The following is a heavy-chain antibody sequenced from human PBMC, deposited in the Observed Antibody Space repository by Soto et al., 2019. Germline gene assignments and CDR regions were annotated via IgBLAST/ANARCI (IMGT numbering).Heavy chain of an antibody. CDR3: AKSQSPMVRGVIEAFDF. D-gene: IGHD3-10*01. CDR1: GFTFDDYA. J-gene: IGHJ4*02. V-gene: IGHV3-20*04. Sequence: EVQLVESGGGVVRPGGSLRLCCVAYGFTFDDYAMSWVRQVPGKGLEWVSGMNWNGGSTHYADSVKGRCTISRDNAKNALYLQMNSLRDEDTAFYYCAKSQSPMVRGVIEAFDFWGQGTLVTVSS. CDR2: MNWNGGST.